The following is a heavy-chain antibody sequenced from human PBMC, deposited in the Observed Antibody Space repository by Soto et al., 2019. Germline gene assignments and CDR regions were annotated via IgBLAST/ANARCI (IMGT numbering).Heavy chain of an antibody. CDR3: ARGNYAGAQGYGSGIDY. CDR1: GYTSTNYG. V-gene: IGHV1-3*01. J-gene: IGHJ4*02. D-gene: IGHD3-10*01. Sequence: GASVKVSCKAAGYTSTNYGMHWVRQAHGQRLEWMGWINAGSGNPKYSQKFQGRITITRDTSASTVYMELSSLRSEDTAVYYCARGNYAGAQGYGSGIDYWGQGTLVTVSS. CDR2: INAGSGNP.